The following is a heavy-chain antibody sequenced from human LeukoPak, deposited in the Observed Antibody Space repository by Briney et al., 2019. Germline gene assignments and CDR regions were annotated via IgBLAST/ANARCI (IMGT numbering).Heavy chain of an antibody. J-gene: IGHJ5*02. CDR2: INSDGSDT. CDR3: ARGLGGTSSYAYAES. V-gene: IGHV3-74*01. Sequence: HPGGSLRLSCTASGVTFSPYWMHWVRQAPGKGLVWVSRINSDGSDTNYAGSVQGRFTISRDNAENTLFLQMNSLRAEDTAVYYCARGLGGTSSYAYAESWGQGTLVTVSS. D-gene: IGHD3-16*01. CDR1: GVTFSPYW.